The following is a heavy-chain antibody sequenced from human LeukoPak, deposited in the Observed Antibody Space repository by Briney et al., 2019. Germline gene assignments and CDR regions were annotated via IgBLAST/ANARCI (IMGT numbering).Heavy chain of an antibody. CDR1: GGSISSYY. V-gene: IGHV4-59*12. CDR2: LYYSGST. CDR3: ARDVGITMVRGVIYWFDP. Sequence: SETLSLTCTVSGGSISSYYWTWIRQPPGKGLEWIGSLYYSGSTNYNPSLKSRVTISVDTSKNQFSLKLSSVTAADTAVYYCARDVGITMVRGVIYWFDPWGQGTLVTVSS. D-gene: IGHD3-10*01. J-gene: IGHJ5*02.